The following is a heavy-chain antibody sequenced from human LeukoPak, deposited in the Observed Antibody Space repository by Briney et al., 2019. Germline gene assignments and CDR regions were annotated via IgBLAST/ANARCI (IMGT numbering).Heavy chain of an antibody. CDR2: INSHGSST. D-gene: IGHD5-12*01. V-gene: IGHV3-74*01. Sequence: GGSLRLSCAPSGFTFSSYWMQWVRQAPGKGLVWVSRINSHGSSTSYADSVKGRFTISRDNAKNTLYLQMNSLRAEDTAVYYCTRDGGYNAFDIWGQGTMVTVSS. CDR3: TRDGGYNAFDI. J-gene: IGHJ3*02. CDR1: GFTFSSYW.